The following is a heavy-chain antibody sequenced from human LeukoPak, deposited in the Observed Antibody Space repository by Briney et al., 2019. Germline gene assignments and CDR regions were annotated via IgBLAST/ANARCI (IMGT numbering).Heavy chain of an antibody. CDR2: ISGSGGST. Sequence: QTGGSLRLSCAASGFTFSNAWMTWVRQAPGKGLEWVSAISGSGGSTYYADSVKGRFTVSRDNSKNTLYLQMNSLRAEDTAVYYCAPRPRAVAAFHGGDAFDIWGQGTMVTVSS. CDR1: GFTFSNAW. D-gene: IGHD2-15*01. CDR3: APRPRAVAAFHGGDAFDI. V-gene: IGHV3-23*01. J-gene: IGHJ3*02.